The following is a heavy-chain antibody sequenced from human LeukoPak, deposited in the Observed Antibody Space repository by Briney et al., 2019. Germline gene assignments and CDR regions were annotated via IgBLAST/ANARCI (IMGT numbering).Heavy chain of an antibody. J-gene: IGHJ4*02. V-gene: IGHV3-30*02. CDR1: GFTFSSYG. Sequence: GGSLRLSCAASGFTFSSYGMHWVRQAPGKGLEWVAFIRYDGSNKYYADSVKGRFTISRDNSKNTLYLQMNSLRAEDTAVCYCAKAAGRYSSGWDFDYWGQGTLVTVSS. CDR2: IRYDGSNK. CDR3: AKAAGRYSSGWDFDY. D-gene: IGHD6-19*01.